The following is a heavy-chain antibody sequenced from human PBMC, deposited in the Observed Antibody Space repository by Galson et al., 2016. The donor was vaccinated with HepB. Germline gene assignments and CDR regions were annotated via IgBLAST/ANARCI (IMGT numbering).Heavy chain of an antibody. CDR2: IYYSGRT. CDR3: ARAQDNCTHGACYTGLYYYYMDL. V-gene: IGHV4-59*01. CDR1: GGSISSYY. Sequence: SETLSLTCTVSGGSISSYYWSWIRQSPGKGLEWIGYIYYSGRTNYNPSLKSRATISVDTSKNQFSLKLSSVTAADAAVYYCARAQDNCTHGACYTGLYYYYMDLWGKGTTVTVAS. J-gene: IGHJ6*03. D-gene: IGHD2-8*01.